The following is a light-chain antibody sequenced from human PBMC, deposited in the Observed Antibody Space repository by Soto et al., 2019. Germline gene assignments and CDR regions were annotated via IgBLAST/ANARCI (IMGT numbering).Light chain of an antibody. Sequence: QPVLTQPASVFGSPGRSVTISCTGTSSDVGDFNYVSWYQHLPGRAPKLIIYDVTNRPSGISYRFSASKSGRTASLTISGLQAEDEAYYYCSSYSSSTTHVVFGGGTKLTVL. CDR1: SSDVGDFNY. CDR3: SSYSSSTTHVV. J-gene: IGLJ2*01. V-gene: IGLV2-14*03. CDR2: DVT.